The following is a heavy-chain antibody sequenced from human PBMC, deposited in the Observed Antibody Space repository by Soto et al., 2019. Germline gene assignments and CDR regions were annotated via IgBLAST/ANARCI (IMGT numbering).Heavy chain of an antibody. CDR3: AKPPKVGSCYHFDL. V-gene: IGHV3-23*01. J-gene: IGHJ4*02. CDR2: IDDTGANT. D-gene: IGHD1-26*01. Sequence: PGGSLRLSCAASGFTFSIYGMTWVRQAPGKGLEWVSIIDDTGANTYYADSVKGRFSISRDNFKNILYLQMNSLRADDTAVYYCAKPPKVGSCYHFDLWGQGTLVTVSS. CDR1: GFTFSIYG.